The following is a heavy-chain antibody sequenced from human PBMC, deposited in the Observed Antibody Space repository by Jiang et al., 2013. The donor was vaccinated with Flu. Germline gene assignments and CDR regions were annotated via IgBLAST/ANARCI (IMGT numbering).Heavy chain of an antibody. Sequence: VQLVESGGGLVKPGGSLRLSCVGSGFTFSNAWMNWVRQAPGKGLEWVGRIKSKADGGTTDFPASVKGRFAISRDDSKNTLYLLMNSLKTEDTAVYYCTTVPYDSSGYYLGLWYFDYWGQGALVTVSS. CDR3: TTVPYDSSGYYLGLWYFDY. CDR1: GFTFSNAW. J-gene: IGHJ4*02. V-gene: IGHV3-15*07. CDR2: IKSKADGGTT. D-gene: IGHD3-22*01.